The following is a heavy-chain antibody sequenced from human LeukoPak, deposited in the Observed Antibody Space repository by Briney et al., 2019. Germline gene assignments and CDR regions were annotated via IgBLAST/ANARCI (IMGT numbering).Heavy chain of an antibody. CDR2: ISWNSGSI. Sequence: PGGSLRLSCAASGFTFDDYAMHWVRQAPGKGLEWVSGISWNSGSIGYADSVKGRFTISRDNAKNSLYLQMNSLRAEDTALYYCAKDRPRYSYGRGFDYWGQGTLVTVSS. J-gene: IGHJ4*02. CDR3: AKDRPRYSYGRGFDY. V-gene: IGHV3-9*01. D-gene: IGHD5-18*01. CDR1: GFTFDDYA.